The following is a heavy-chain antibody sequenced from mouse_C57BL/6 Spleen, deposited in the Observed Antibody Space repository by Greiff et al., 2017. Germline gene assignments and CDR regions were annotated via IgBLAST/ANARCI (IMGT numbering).Heavy chain of an antibody. CDR2: IYPGDGDT. CDR1: GYAFSSYW. CDR3: ARSGAQACFDY. Sequence: QVQLKQSGAELVKPGASVKISCKASGYAFSSYWMNWVKQRPGKGLEWIGQIYPGDGDTNYNGKFKGKATLTADKSSSTAYMQLSSLTSEDSAVYFCARSGAQACFDYWGQGTTLTVSS. J-gene: IGHJ2*01. V-gene: IGHV1-80*01. D-gene: IGHD3-2*02.